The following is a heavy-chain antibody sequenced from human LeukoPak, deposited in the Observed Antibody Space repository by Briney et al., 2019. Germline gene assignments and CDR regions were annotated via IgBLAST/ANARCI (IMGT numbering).Heavy chain of an antibody. Sequence: GSSVKVSCKASGGTFTSYAISWVRQAPGQGLEWMGWISAYNGNTNYAQKLQGRVTMTTDTSTSTAYMELRSLRSDDTAVYYCARDMGDIVKDYWGQGTLVTVSS. V-gene: IGHV1-18*01. D-gene: IGHD2-15*01. CDR1: GGTFTSYA. J-gene: IGHJ4*02. CDR3: ARDMGDIVKDY. CDR2: ISAYNGNT.